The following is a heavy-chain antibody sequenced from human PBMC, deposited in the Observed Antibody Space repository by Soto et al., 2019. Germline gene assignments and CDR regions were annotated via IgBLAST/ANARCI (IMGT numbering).Heavy chain of an antibody. CDR2: IGTTGTP. J-gene: IGHJ4*02. V-gene: IGHV3-13*05. CDR1: GFAFSDYD. D-gene: IGHD2-15*01. Sequence: PRLSCVVPGFAFSDYDMHWVRQEAGKALEWVGAIGTTGTPYSPDSMEDRFTISRDNVNNSLYLHISRLRAGDTAVYFCARSLIVWYSAMDFWGRGTLVTVSS. CDR3: ARSLIVWYSAMDF.